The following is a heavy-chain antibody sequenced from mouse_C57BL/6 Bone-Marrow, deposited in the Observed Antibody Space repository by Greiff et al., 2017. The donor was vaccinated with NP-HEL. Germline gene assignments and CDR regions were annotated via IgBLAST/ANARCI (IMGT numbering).Heavy chain of an antibody. CDR3: ARHEAGGRDGAYYFDY. CDR1: GYTFTEYT. CDR2: FYPGSGSI. V-gene: IGHV1-62-2*01. D-gene: IGHD3-3*01. Sequence: QVQLQQSGAELVKPGASVKLSCKASGYTFTEYTIHWVKQRSGQGLEWIGWFYPGSGSIKYNEKFKDKATLTADKSSSTVYMELSRLTSEDSAVYFCARHEAGGRDGAYYFDYWGQGTTLTVSS. J-gene: IGHJ2*01.